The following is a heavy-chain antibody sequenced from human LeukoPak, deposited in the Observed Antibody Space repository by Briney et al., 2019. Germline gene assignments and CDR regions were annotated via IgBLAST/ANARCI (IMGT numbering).Heavy chain of an antibody. CDR3: ARDGIAAAADVDSSFDY. CDR1: GYTVTGEG. D-gene: IGHD6-13*01. CDR2: ISAYNGNT. J-gene: IGHJ4*02. V-gene: IGHV1-18*01. Sequence: ASVKVWCKASGYTVTGEGIRWVRLGRGRGIKWMGWISAYNGNTNYVQKLQGRVTMTTDTSTSTAYMELRSLRSDDTAVYYCARDGIAAAADVDSSFDYWGQGPLVTVSS.